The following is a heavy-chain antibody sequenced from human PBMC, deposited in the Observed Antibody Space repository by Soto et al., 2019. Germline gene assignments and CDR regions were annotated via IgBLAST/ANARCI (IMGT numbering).Heavy chain of an antibody. CDR1: GGTFSSYT. CDR3: ARLEHENYGMDL. V-gene: IGHV1-69*02. J-gene: IGHJ6*02. CDR2: IIPMFDII. Sequence: VASGKVSCKVSGGTFSSYTITWVRQAPGEGLEWMGRIIPMFDIINYAQKFQGRVTITADKSTNTAYMELTSLKSDDTAVYYCARLEHENYGMDLWG.